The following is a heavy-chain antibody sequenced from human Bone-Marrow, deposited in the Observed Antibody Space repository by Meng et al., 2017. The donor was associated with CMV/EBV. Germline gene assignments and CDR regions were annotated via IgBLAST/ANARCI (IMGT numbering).Heavy chain of an antibody. J-gene: IGHJ5*02. CDR3: ARDVGQCSSTSCYNWFEP. CDR2: IYYSGST. D-gene: IGHD2-2*02. CDR1: GGSISSYY. Sequence: SETLSLTCTVSGGSISSYYWSWIRQPPGKGLEWIGYIYYSGSTNYNPSLKSRVTISVDTSKNQFSLKLSSVTAADTPVYYCARDVGQCSSTSCYNWFEPWGQGTLVTVSS. V-gene: IGHV4-59*01.